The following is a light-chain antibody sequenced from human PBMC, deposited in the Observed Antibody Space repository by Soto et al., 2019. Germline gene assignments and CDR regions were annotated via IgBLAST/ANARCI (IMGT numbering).Light chain of an antibody. Sequence: QPVLTQPPSVSGAPGQRVTISCTGSSSNIGRGYDVHWYQQVPGSAPRLLLSGDNTRPSGVPDRFSGSRSGTSASLAITGLQAEDEADYYCQTFDSSLTISWLFGGGTQLTVL. V-gene: IGLV1-40*01. CDR1: SSNIGRGYD. J-gene: IGLJ3*02. CDR2: GDN. CDR3: QTFDSSLTISWL.